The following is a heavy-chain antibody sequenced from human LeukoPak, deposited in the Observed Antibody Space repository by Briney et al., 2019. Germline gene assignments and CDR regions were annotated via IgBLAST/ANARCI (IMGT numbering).Heavy chain of an antibody. D-gene: IGHD6-6*01. Sequence: PGGSLRLSCAASGFTFSDYYMTWIRQAPGKGLEWVSYISSSASTAYYADSVKGRFTISRDNARNPLYLQMNSLRAEDTAVYYCARDRGSSYFDYWGQGTLVTVSS. CDR2: ISSSASTA. CDR1: GFTFSDYY. V-gene: IGHV3-11*01. J-gene: IGHJ4*02. CDR3: ARDRGSSYFDY.